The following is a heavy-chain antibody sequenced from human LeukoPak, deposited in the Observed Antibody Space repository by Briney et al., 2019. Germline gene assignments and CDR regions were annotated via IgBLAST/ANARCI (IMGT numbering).Heavy chain of an antibody. V-gene: IGHV4-61*01. J-gene: IGHJ4*02. CDR2: IYYSGSA. CDR1: GGSVSSGSYY. D-gene: IGHD3-22*01. CDR3: ARGRDYYDTSAGY. Sequence: SETLSLTCTVSGGSVSSGSYYWSWIRQPPGKGLEWIAFIYYSGSANYNPSLKSRVTISVDTSKNQFSLKLSSVTTADMAVYYCARGRDYYDTSAGYWGQGTLVTVSS.